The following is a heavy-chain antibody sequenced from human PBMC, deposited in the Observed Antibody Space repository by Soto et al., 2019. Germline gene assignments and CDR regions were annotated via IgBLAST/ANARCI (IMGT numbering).Heavy chain of an antibody. D-gene: IGHD3-22*01. CDR1: GYTFTSYG. V-gene: IGHV1-18*01. CDR3: ARDSLETYYDSSGYYYEVFDY. CDR2: ISAYNGNT. Sequence: QVQLVQSGAEVKKPGASVKVSCKASGYTFTSYGISWVRQAPGQGLEWMGWISAYNGNTNYAQKLQGRVTMTTDTSPSTAYMELRSLRSDDTAVYYCARDSLETYYDSSGYYYEVFDYWGQGTLVTVSS. J-gene: IGHJ4*02.